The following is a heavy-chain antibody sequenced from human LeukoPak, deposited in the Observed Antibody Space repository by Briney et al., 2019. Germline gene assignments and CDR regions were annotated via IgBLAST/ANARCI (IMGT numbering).Heavy chain of an antibody. J-gene: IGHJ4*02. V-gene: IGHV3-15*04. D-gene: IGHD2-2*01. CDR2: IESKTDGGTT. CDR3: TTVSCSTSCYLFDY. CDR1: GFTFSGSA. Sequence: GGSLRLSCAASGFTFSGSALHWVRQAPGKGLEWVCRIESKTDGGTTDYAAPVKGRFTISRDDSKNTLYLQMSSLKTEDTAVYYCTTVSCSTSCYLFDYWGQGTLVTVSS.